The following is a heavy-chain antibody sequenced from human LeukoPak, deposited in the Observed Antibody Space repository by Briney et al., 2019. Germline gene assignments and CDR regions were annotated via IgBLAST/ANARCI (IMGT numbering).Heavy chain of an antibody. D-gene: IGHD6-13*01. Sequence: GGSLRLSCAASGFTASSNYMSWVRQAPGKGLEWVSVIYSGGSTYYADSVKGRFTISRDNSKNTLYLQMNSLRAEDTAVCYCASEVAAAGTHFDYWGQGTLVTVSS. CDR3: ASEVAAAGTHFDY. CDR2: IYSGGST. CDR1: GFTASSNY. J-gene: IGHJ4*02. V-gene: IGHV3-66*01.